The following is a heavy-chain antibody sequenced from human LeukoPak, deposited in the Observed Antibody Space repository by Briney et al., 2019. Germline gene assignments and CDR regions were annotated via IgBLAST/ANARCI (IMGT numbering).Heavy chain of an antibody. CDR2: FEPEDGET. V-gene: IGHV1-24*01. CDR1: GYTLTELS. Sequence: ASVKLSRKVSGYTLTELSMHWGGQAPGKRGEWMGGFEPEDGETIYAQKFQGRVTMTEDTSTGAAYMELSSLRSEDTAVYYCATFVSSGYYWSLDYWGQGTLVTVSS. D-gene: IGHD3-22*01. J-gene: IGHJ4*02. CDR3: ATFVSSGYYWSLDY.